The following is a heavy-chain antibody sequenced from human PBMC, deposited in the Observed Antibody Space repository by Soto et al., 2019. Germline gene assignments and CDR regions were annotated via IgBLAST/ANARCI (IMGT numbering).Heavy chain of an antibody. Sequence: GASGKVSCKASGFTFTSSAMQGGRQARGQRLEWIGWIVVGSGNTNYAQKFQERVTITRDMSTSTAYMELSSLRSEDTAVYYCAAGLTCSGGSCLYYFDYWGQGTLVTVSS. V-gene: IGHV1-58*02. J-gene: IGHJ4*02. CDR1: GFTFTSSA. D-gene: IGHD2-15*01. CDR3: AAGLTCSGGSCLYYFDY. CDR2: IVVGSGNT.